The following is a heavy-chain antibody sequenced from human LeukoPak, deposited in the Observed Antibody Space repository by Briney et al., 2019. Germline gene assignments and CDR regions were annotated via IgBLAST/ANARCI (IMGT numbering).Heavy chain of an antibody. J-gene: IGHJ3*02. V-gene: IGHV3-48*03. CDR2: ISIGGTTI. CDR1: GFIFSSYE. Sequence: GGSLRPSCVASGFIFSSYEMNWVRQAPGKGLEWISYISIGGTTIYYAESVKGRFTISRYNTKNSLYLQMNSLRAEDTAVYYCVRGGGSAYKYNAFDIWGQGTMVTGSS. D-gene: IGHD3-22*01. CDR3: VRGGGSAYKYNAFDI.